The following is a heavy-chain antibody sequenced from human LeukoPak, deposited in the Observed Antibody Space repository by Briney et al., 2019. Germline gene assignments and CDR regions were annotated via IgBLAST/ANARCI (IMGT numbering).Heavy chain of an antibody. Sequence: PGGSVRLSCAASGFKFDDYGMSWVRQAPGKGLEWVCDINWNGAWTGYADSVKGRFTISRDNAKNSLYLQMNSLRAEDTALYYCAGYYYDSSRGFDLWGQGTLVTVSA. V-gene: IGHV3-20*04. CDR1: GFKFDDYG. D-gene: IGHD3-22*01. CDR3: AGYYYDSSRGFDL. CDR2: INWNGAWT. J-gene: IGHJ5*02.